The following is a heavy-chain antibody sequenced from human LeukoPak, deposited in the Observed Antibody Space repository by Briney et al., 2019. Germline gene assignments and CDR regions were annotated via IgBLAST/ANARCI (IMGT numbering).Heavy chain of an antibody. D-gene: IGHD2-2*01. J-gene: IGHJ4*02. CDR2: ISYDGSND. CDR1: GFIFSSYA. Sequence: GGSLRLSCAASGFIFSSYAMHWVRQAPGKGLEWVAVISYDGSNDNYADSVKGRFTSSRDNSKNTLYLQMNSLRAEDTAVYYCARSQIIVVVPAAMGYWGQGTLVTVSS. CDR3: ARSQIIVVVPAAMGY. V-gene: IGHV3-30*04.